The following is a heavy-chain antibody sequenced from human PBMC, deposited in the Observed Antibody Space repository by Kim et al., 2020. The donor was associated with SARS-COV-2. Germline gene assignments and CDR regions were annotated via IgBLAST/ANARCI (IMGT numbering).Heavy chain of an antibody. CDR3: ATLYSGYEGGAFDI. D-gene: IGHD5-12*01. CDR2: IYYSGST. CDR1: GGSISSGDYY. J-gene: IGHJ3*02. Sequence: SETLSLTCTVSGGSISSGDYYWSWIRQPPGKGLEWIGYIYYSGSTYYNPSLKSRVTISVDTSKNQFSLKLSSVTAADTAVYYCATLYSGYEGGAFDIWGQGTMVTVSS. V-gene: IGHV4-30-4*01.